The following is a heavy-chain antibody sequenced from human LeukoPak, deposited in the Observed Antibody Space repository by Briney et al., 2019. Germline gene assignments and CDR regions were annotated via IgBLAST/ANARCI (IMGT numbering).Heavy chain of an antibody. CDR2: VDPDDGQR. CDR3: AAVSGHYTLLDA. V-gene: IGHV1-24*01. Sequence: ASVKVSCKISGYTLNDIFVHWVRQPPGKGVEWMGGVDPDDGQRVYAQRFQGRVTMTEDTSTNTAYMELSRLRSEDTAVYFCAAVSGHYTLLDAWGQGALVTVST. D-gene: IGHD4-11*01. CDR1: GYTLNDIF. J-gene: IGHJ5*02.